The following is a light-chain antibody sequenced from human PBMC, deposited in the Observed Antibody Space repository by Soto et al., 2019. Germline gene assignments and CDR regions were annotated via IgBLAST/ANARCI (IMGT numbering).Light chain of an antibody. CDR1: QDIGIY. CDR2: AAS. CDR3: QQLSSYPVT. J-gene: IGKJ1*01. Sequence: IQLTQSPSSLSASVGDRVTITCRASQDIGIYLAWYQQKPSKAPNLLIYAASSLQRGVPSRFSGSGSGTDFTLTIRSLQPEDFATYHCQQLSSYPVTFGQGTKVDIK. V-gene: IGKV1-9*01.